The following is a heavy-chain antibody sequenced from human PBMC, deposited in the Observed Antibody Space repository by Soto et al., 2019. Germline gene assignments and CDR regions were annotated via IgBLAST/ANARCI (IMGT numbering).Heavy chain of an antibody. CDR2: FDPEDGET. D-gene: IGHD6-13*01. J-gene: IGHJ4*02. Sequence: ASVKVSCKVSGYTLTELSMHWVRQAPGKGLEWMGGFDPEDGETIYAQKFQGRVTMTEDTSTDTAYMELSSLRSEDTAVYYCATGKIAAAGPGEGIFDYWGQGTLVTVSS. V-gene: IGHV1-24*01. CDR3: ATGKIAAAGPGEGIFDY. CDR1: GYTLTELS.